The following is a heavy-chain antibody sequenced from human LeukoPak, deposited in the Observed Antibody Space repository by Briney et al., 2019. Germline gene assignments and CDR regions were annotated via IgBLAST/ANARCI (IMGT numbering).Heavy chain of an antibody. D-gene: IGHD2-15*01. Sequence: ASVKVSCKASGYTFISYGISWVRQAPGQGLEWMGRINPNSGGTNYAQKFQGRVTMTRDTSISTAYMELSRLRSDDTAVYYCARDPSDIVVVVAAMPSDYWGQGTLVTVSS. J-gene: IGHJ4*02. CDR1: GYTFISYG. CDR2: INPNSGGT. V-gene: IGHV1-2*06. CDR3: ARDPSDIVVVVAAMPSDY.